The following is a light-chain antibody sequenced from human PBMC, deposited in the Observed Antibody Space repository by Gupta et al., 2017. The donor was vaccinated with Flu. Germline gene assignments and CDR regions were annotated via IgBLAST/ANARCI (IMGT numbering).Light chain of an antibody. CDR1: SSDVGSYNR. J-gene: IGLJ1*01. V-gene: IGLV2-18*02. CDR2: EVT. CDR3: SSYTSSYTYV. Sequence: GQSVTISCTGTSSDVGSYNRVSWYQQPPGTAPKLMIYEVTNRPSGVPDRFSGSKSGNTASLTISGLQAEDEADYYCSSYTSSYTYVFGTGTKVTVL.